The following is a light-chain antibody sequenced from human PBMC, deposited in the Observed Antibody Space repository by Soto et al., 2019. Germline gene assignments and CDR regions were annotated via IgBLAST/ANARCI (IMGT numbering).Light chain of an antibody. CDR3: QQRSNWPST. Sequence: EIVLTQSPATLSLSPGIRATFSCRAGRSVSASLPGSQQKPGQAPRLLIYDESNRATGIPARFSGSGSGTDFTLTITSLEPEDFAVYYCQQRSNWPSTFGGGTKVEI. V-gene: IGKV3-11*01. J-gene: IGKJ4*01. CDR2: DES. CDR1: RSVSAS.